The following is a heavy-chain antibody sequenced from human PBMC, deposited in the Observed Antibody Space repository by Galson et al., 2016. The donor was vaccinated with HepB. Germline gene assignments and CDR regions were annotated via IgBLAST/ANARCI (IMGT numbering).Heavy chain of an antibody. CDR2: ISYDGDRK. V-gene: IGHV3-30*18. Sequence: SLRLSCAASGLTFNVYAMHWVRQAPGKGLEWVAVISYDGDRKYYADSVKGRFTISRDDSTKTLYLQMNSLGPDDTAMYYCAKDSGGGPYDSWNSPGFPGVFWGQGTLVTVSS. CDR1: GLTFNVYA. D-gene: IGHD3-3*01. J-gene: IGHJ4*02. CDR3: AKDSGGGPYDSWNSPGFPGVF.